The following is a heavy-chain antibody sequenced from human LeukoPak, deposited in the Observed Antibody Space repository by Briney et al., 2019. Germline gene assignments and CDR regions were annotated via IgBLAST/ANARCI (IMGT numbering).Heavy chain of an antibody. CDR3: ARGQGGNYYLNYFDY. CDR1: GGSFTSYY. J-gene: IGHJ4*02. Sequence: PSETLSLTCTVTGGSFTSYYWPWIRQPPGKGLEWIGHFYYSGSTSYNPSLKSRVTISVDTSRNQFSLKLTSVTAADTAVYYCARGQGGNYYLNYFDYWGQGALVTVSS. CDR2: FYYSGST. V-gene: IGHV4-59*01. D-gene: IGHD1-26*01.